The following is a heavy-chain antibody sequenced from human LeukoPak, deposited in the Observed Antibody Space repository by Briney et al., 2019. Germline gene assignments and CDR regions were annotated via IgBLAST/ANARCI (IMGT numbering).Heavy chain of an antibody. J-gene: IGHJ6*02. CDR3: ARYNYDGMDV. CDR1: GSTFSSYW. CDR2: IKKDGSEK. D-gene: IGHD1-14*01. Sequence: GGSLRLSCAASGSTFSSYWMHWVRQAPGKGLEWVANIKKDGSEKYYVGSVEGRFTISRDNAKNSLYLQLSSLRAEDTAVYYCARYNYDGMDVWGQGTTVTVSS. V-gene: IGHV3-7*05.